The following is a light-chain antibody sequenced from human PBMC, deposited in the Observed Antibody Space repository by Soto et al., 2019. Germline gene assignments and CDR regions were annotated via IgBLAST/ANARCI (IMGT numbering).Light chain of an antibody. CDR3: QQYGSSSWT. J-gene: IGKJ1*01. Sequence: EIVLTQSPATLSLSPVERATLSCRASESVSSNYLAWYQQKPGQAPRLLIYGASSRATGIPDRFSGSGSGTDFTLTISRLEPEDFAVYYCQQYGSSSWTFGQGTKVDIK. V-gene: IGKV3-20*01. CDR2: GAS. CDR1: ESVSSNY.